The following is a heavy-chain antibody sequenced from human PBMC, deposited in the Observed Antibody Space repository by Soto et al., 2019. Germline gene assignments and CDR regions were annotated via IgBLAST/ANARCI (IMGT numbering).Heavy chain of an antibody. Sequence: TSETLSLTCTVSGGSISSSSYYWGWIRQPPGKGLEWIGSIYYSGSTYYNPSLKSRVTISVDTSKNQFSLKLSSVTAADTAVYYCARVDFWSGYNLDYWGQGTLVTVSS. CDR1: GGSISSSSYY. D-gene: IGHD3-3*01. CDR2: IYYSGST. J-gene: IGHJ4*02. V-gene: IGHV4-39*01. CDR3: ARVDFWSGYNLDY.